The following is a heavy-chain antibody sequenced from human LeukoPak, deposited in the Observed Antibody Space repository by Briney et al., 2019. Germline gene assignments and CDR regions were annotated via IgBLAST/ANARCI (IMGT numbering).Heavy chain of an antibody. CDR3: ARRYCSGGSCYPVDY. J-gene: IGHJ4*02. D-gene: IGHD2-15*01. Sequence: GGSLRLSCAASGFTFSSYWMSWVRQAPGKELEWVANIKQDGSEKYYVDSVKGRFTISRDNAKNSLYLQMNSLRAEDTAVYYCARRYCSGGSCYPVDYWGQGTLVTVSS. V-gene: IGHV3-7*01. CDR1: GFTFSSYW. CDR2: IKQDGSEK.